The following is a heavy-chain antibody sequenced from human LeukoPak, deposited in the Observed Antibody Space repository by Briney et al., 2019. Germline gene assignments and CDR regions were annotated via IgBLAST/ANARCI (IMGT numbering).Heavy chain of an antibody. CDR2: IYHSGST. Sequence: PSETLSLTCTVSGYSISSGYYWGWIRQPPGKGLEWIGSIYHSGSTYYNPSLKSRVTISVDTSKNQFSLKLSSVTAADTAVYYCARCTAMVKYGFDYWGQGTLVTVSS. V-gene: IGHV4-38-2*02. CDR1: GYSISSGYY. CDR3: ARCTAMVKYGFDY. D-gene: IGHD5-18*01. J-gene: IGHJ4*02.